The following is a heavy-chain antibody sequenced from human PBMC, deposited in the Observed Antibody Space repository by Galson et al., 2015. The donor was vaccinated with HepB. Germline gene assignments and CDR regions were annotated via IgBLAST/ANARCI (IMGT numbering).Heavy chain of an antibody. CDR2: ISLNAGGS. V-gene: IGHV3-23*01. CDR3: AKVRDLWYFDP. CDR1: GFIFSNYA. J-gene: IGHJ2*01. Sequence: SLRLSCAASGFIFSNYAMTWVRQAPGKGLEWISAISLNAGGSFYANSVQGRFTISRDDSKSMLSLEMNTLRAEDTAIYFCAKVRDLWYFDPWGRGTPVAVSS.